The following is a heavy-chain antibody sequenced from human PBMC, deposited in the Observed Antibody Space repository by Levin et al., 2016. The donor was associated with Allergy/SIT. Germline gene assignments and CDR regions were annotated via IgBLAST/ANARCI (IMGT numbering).Heavy chain of an antibody. D-gene: IGHD4-23*01. CDR2: IYPGDSDT. V-gene: IGHV5-51*01. J-gene: IGHJ4*02. Sequence: VRQMPGKGLEWMGIIYPGDSDTRYSPSFQGQVTISADKSISTAYLQWSSLKASDTAMYYCARHGSFTVDQHFDYWGQGTLVTVSS. CDR3: ARHGSFTVDQHFDY.